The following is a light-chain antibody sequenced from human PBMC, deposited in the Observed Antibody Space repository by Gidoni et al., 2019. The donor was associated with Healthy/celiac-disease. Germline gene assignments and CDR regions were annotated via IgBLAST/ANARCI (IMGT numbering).Light chain of an antibody. Sequence: DIVMTQSPLSLPVTPGEPASISCRSSQSRLHSNGYNYLDWYLQKPGQSPQLLIYLGSNRASGVPDRFSGSGSGTDFTLKISRVEAEDVGVYYCMQALQTLSFTFGPGTKVDIK. V-gene: IGKV2-28*01. CDR3: MQALQTLSFT. J-gene: IGKJ3*01. CDR2: LGS. CDR1: QSRLHSNGYNY.